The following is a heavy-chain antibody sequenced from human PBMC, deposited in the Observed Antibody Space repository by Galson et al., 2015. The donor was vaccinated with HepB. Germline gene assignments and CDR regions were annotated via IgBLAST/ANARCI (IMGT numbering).Heavy chain of an antibody. CDR2: IWYDGSNK. CDR1: GFTFSSYG. J-gene: IGHJ3*02. Sequence: LRLSCAASGFTFSSYGMHWVRQAPGKGLEWVAVIWYDGSNKYYADSVKGRFTISRDNSKNTLYLQMNSLRAEDTAVYYCARDSPRANMVQGVITDAFDIWGQGTMVTVSS. V-gene: IGHV3-33*01. CDR3: ARDSPRANMVQGVITDAFDI. D-gene: IGHD3-10*01.